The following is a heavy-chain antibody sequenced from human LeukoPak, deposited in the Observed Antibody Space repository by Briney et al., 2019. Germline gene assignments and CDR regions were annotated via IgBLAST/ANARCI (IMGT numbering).Heavy chain of an antibody. V-gene: IGHV3-7*01. Sequence: GGSLRLSCAASGLSFSHYWMSWVRQAPGKGLEWVANMNGDGRQKYYVDSVRGRFTISRDNAKNSLYLQMNSLRVEDTAVYYCATDDYGPAGYGGQGTLVTVSS. CDR1: GLSFSHYW. CDR3: ATDDYGPAGY. D-gene: IGHD4-17*01. J-gene: IGHJ4*02. CDR2: MNGDGRQK.